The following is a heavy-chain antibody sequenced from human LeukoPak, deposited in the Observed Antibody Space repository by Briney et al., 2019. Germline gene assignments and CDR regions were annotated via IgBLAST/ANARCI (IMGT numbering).Heavy chain of an antibody. CDR3: ARAFIVGATRWFDP. J-gene: IGHJ5*02. CDR2: IFSSGST. CDR1: GFTVSRNY. Sequence: GGSLRLSCAASGFTVSRNYMSWVRQSPGKGLYWVSVIFSSGSTYYADSVRGRFTISRDNSKNMLYLQMNSLRAEDTAVYYCARAFIVGATRWFDPWGQGTLVTVSS. D-gene: IGHD1-26*01. V-gene: IGHV3-53*01.